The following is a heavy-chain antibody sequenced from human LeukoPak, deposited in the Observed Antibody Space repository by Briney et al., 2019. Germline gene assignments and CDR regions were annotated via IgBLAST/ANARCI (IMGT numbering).Heavy chain of an antibody. J-gene: IGHJ6*02. CDR3: AKNIFKFGALHSHGMDV. Sequence: GGSLRLSCAASGFTFEEYAMHWVRQAPGKGLEWVSGISWNSGAIAYADSVKGRFTVSRDNAEKSPYLQLNSLRTEDTALYSCAKNIFKFGALHSHGMDVWGQGTTVSVSS. CDR1: GFTFEEYA. V-gene: IGHV3-9*01. D-gene: IGHD3-10*01. CDR2: ISWNSGAI.